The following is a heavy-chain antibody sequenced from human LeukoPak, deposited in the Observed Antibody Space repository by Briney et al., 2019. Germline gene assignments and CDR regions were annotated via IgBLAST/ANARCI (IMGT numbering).Heavy chain of an antibody. Sequence: PGGSLRLSCAASGFTLSSYAMSWVRQAPGKGLEWVSAISGSGGSTYYADSVKGRFTISRDNSKNTLYLQMNSLRAEDTAVYYCAKPRWGCSGGSCYFRYWGQGTLVTVSS. CDR2: ISGSGGST. V-gene: IGHV3-23*01. CDR3: AKPRWGCSGGSCYFRY. J-gene: IGHJ4*02. CDR1: GFTLSSYA. D-gene: IGHD2-15*01.